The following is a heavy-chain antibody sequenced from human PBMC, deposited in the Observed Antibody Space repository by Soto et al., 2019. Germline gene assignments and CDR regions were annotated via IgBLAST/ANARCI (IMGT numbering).Heavy chain of an antibody. Sequence: SETLSLTCMVSVGSISSYYWSWIRQPPGKGLEWIGYIYYSGSTNYNPSLKRRVTIPVDTSNNQFSLKVSALTAAGTAVYYCARLELTASYYYHYCKDVWGKGTTVTVSS. CDR2: IYYSGST. CDR1: VGSISSYY. CDR3: ARLELTASYYYHYCKDV. V-gene: IGHV4-59*08. J-gene: IGHJ6*03. D-gene: IGHD2-8*01.